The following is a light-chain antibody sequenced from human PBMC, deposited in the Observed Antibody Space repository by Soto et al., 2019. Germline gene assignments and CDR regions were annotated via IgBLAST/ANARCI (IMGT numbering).Light chain of an antibody. CDR3: QLLSNWPPWA. J-gene: IGKJ1*01. CDR2: GAS. Sequence: EIVMTQSPATLSVSPRERATLSCRASQSVSSNLPWYQQKPGQAPRLLIYGASTRASGIPARFSGSGSGAHCPLTIRRLQSEDFGSYYCQLLSNWPPWAFGQGTKVEI. V-gene: IGKV3-15*01. CDR1: QSVSSN.